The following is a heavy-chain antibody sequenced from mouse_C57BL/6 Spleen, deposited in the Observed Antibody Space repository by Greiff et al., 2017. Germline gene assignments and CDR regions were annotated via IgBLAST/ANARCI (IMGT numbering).Heavy chain of an antibody. CDR3: ARGGYDYDAGNYAMDY. J-gene: IGHJ4*01. Sequence: EVQLVESGGGLVKPGGSLKLSCAASGFTFSSYAMSWVRQTPEKRLEWVATISDGGSYTYYPDNVKGRFTISRDNAKNNLYLQMSHLKSEDTAMYYCARGGYDYDAGNYAMDYWGQGTSVTVSS. V-gene: IGHV5-4*01. CDR1: GFTFSSYA. D-gene: IGHD2-4*01. CDR2: ISDGGSYT.